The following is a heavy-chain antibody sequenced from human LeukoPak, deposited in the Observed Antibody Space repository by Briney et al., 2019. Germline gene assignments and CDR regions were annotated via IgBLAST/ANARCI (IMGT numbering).Heavy chain of an antibody. CDR2: IKQDGSEK. D-gene: IGHD6-6*01. CDR1: GFTFSSYW. Sequence: PGGSLRLSCAASGFTFSSYWMSWVRQAPGRGLEWVANIKQDGSEKYYVDSVKGRFTISRDNAKNSLYLQMNSLRAEDTAMYNCARDFVSSSSDYWGQGTLVTVSS. J-gene: IGHJ4*02. CDR3: ARDFVSSSSDY. V-gene: IGHV3-7*05.